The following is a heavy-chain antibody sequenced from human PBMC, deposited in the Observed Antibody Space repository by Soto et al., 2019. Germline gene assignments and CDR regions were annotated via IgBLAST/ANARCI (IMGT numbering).Heavy chain of an antibody. D-gene: IGHD3-10*01. V-gene: IGHV4-59*02. J-gene: IGHJ2*01. CDR1: GSSVSDYY. CDR3: ARILVRGEWYFDL. Sequence: QVQLQESGPGLVKPSETLSLTCTVSGSSVSDYYWSWIRQPPGKGLEWIGYSHYIAGTTHNPSLKSRVPMSVDTSKNQFSLKLNSVTAADTAVYYCARILVRGEWYFDLWGRGTLVTVSS. CDR2: SHYIAGT.